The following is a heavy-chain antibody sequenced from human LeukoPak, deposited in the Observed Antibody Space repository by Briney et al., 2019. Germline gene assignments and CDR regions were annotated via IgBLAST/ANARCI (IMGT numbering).Heavy chain of an antibody. D-gene: IGHD2-8*01. CDR2: VYTSGST. CDR3: AGLYV. Sequence: SETLSLTCTVSGGSVSSYWWSWVRQPAGKGLEWIGRVYTSGSTTYNPSLRSRVTMSVDTSKNQLSLNLYSVTAADTAVYYCAGLYVWGQGTLVTVSS. CDR1: GGSVSSYW. V-gene: IGHV4-4*07. J-gene: IGHJ4*02.